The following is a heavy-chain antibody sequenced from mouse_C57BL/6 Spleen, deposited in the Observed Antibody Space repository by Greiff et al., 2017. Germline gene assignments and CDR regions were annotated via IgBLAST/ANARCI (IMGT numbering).Heavy chain of an antibody. Sequence: VKLQESGAELVKPGASVKISCKASGYAFSSYWMNWVKQRPGKGLEWIGQIYPGDGDTNYNGKFKGKATLTADKSSSTAYMQLSSLTSEDSAVYFCARSHYDYLYYFDYWGQGTTLTVSS. CDR3: ARSHYDYLYYFDY. D-gene: IGHD2-4*01. CDR2: IYPGDGDT. CDR1: GYAFSSYW. J-gene: IGHJ2*01. V-gene: IGHV1-80*01.